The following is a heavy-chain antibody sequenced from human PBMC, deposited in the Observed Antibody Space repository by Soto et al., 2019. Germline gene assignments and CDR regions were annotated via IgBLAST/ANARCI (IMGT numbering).Heavy chain of an antibody. V-gene: IGHV4-30-2*01. D-gene: IGHD2-15*01. J-gene: IGHJ4*02. Sequence: PSETLSLTCTVSGGSISSGGYSWSWIRQPPGKGLEWIGYIYHSGSTYYNPSLKSRVTILVDRSKNQFSLKLSSVTAADTAVYYCARARGARYFDYWGQGTLVTVS. CDR1: GGSISSGGYS. CDR3: ARARGARYFDY. CDR2: IYHSGST.